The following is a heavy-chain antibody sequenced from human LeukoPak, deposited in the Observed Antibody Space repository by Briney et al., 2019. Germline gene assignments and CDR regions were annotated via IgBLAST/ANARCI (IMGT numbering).Heavy chain of an antibody. CDR1: GGSISSYY. V-gene: IGHV4-59*01. J-gene: IGHJ5*02. Sequence: PSETLSLTCTVSGGSISSYYWSWIRQPPGKGLEWIGYIYYSGSTNYNPSLKSRVTISVDTSKNQFSLKLSSVTAADTAVYYCARGLWQLVHRFDPWGQGTLVTVSS. CDR3: ARGLWQLVHRFDP. CDR2: IYYSGST. D-gene: IGHD6-13*01.